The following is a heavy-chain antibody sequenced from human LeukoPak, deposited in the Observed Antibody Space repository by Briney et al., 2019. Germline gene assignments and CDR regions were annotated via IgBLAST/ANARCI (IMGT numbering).Heavy chain of an antibody. CDR2: IYYSGST. CDR3: ARHDYGDYWFDP. CDR1: GGSISSSSYY. Sequence: PSETLSLTCTVSGGSISSSSYYWGWIRQPPGKGLEWIGSIYYSGSTYYNPSLKSRVTISVDTSKNQFSLKLSSVTAADTAVYYCARHDYGDYWFDPWGQGTLVTVSS. D-gene: IGHD4-17*01. J-gene: IGHJ5*02. V-gene: IGHV4-39*07.